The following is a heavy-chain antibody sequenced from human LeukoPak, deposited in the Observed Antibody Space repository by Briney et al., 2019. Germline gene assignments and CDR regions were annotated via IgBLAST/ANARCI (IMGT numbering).Heavy chain of an antibody. J-gene: IGHJ2*01. V-gene: IGHV3-23*01. CDR2: ISGSGDRT. Sequence: GGSLRLSCAASGFPFNTYGMTWVRQAPGKGLEWVSAISGSGDRTFYADSVKGRFTVSRDSFKNTLSLQMNSLRAEDTAIYAKVRVQWWYFDLWGRGTLVTVSS. D-gene: IGHD6-19*01. CDR1: GFPFNTYG. CDR3: VRVQWWYFDL.